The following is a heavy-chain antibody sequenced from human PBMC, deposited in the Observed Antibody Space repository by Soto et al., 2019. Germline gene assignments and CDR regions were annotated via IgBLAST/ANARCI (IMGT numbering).Heavy chain of an antibody. CDR2: NNHSGST. CDR3: AIGGHAHHNWFDP. D-gene: IGHD3-10*01. V-gene: IGHV4-34*01. CDR1: GGSFSGYY. Sequence: PSGTVSLTCAAYGGSFSGYYCSWIRQPPGKGLEWIGENNHSGSTNYNPSLKSRVTISVDTSKNQFSLKLSSVTAADTAVYYCAIGGHAHHNWFDPWGQGTLVTVSS. J-gene: IGHJ5*02.